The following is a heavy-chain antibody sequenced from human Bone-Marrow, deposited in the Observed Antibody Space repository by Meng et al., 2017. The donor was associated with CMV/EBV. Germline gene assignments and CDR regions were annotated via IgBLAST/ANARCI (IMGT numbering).Heavy chain of an antibody. CDR2: ISSSSSYI. V-gene: IGHV3-21*04. J-gene: IGHJ4*02. CDR1: GFTFSSYS. Sequence: GESLKISCAASGFTFSSYSMNWVRQAPGKGLEWVSSISSSSSYIYYADSVKGRFTISRDNAKNSLYLQMNSLRAEDTAVYYCARGGAATGLDYWGQGTLVTVSS. D-gene: IGHD6-25*01. CDR3: ARGGAATGLDY.